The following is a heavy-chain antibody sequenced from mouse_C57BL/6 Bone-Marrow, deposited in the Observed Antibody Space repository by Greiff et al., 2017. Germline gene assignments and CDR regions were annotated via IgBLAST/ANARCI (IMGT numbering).Heavy chain of an antibody. CDR2: IYPRSGNN. J-gene: IGHJ3*01. CDR3: AREGSSYGWFAY. CDR1: GYTFPSYG. D-gene: IGHD1-1*01. V-gene: IGHV1-81*01. Sequence: QVQLKQSGAELARPGASVKLSCKASGYTFPSYGISWVKQRTGQGLEWIGEIYPRSGNNYYNEKFKGKGTLTADKSSSTAYMELRSLTSEDSAVYFCAREGSSYGWFAYWGQGTLVTVSA.